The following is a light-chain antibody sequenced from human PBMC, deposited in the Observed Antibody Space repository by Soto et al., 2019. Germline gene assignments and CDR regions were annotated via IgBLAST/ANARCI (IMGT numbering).Light chain of an antibody. CDR2: VAS. CDR1: QPISNW. V-gene: IGKV1-12*01. Sequence: DIQMTQSPSSVSAYVGARVTITCRASQPISNWLAWYQQKPGKAPRLLIYVASALHSGVPSRFSGSGSGTDFTLTISSLQSEDFATYYCQQYYSYPPWTFGQGTKV. J-gene: IGKJ1*01. CDR3: QQYYSYPPWT.